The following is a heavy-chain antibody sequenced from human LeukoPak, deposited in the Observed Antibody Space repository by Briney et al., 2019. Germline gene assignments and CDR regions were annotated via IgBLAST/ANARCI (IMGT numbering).Heavy chain of an antibody. D-gene: IGHD2-2*01. Sequence: PGGSLRLSCAASGFTFSSYAMSWVRQAPGKGLEWVSAISGSGGSTYYADPVKGRFTISRDNSKNTLYLQMNSLRAEDTAVYYCARSTSFRSNYYYYGMDVWGQGTTVTVSS. V-gene: IGHV3-23*01. CDR3: ARSTSFRSNYYYYGMDV. CDR2: ISGSGGST. CDR1: GFTFSSYA. J-gene: IGHJ6*02.